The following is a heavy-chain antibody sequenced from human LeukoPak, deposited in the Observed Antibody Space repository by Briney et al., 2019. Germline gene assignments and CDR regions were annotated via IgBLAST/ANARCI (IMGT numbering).Heavy chain of an antibody. V-gene: IGHV3-23*01. CDR3: ARDYADYVGYFFFDY. Sequence: PGGSLRLSCAASGFTFNNYAMNWVRQAPGKGLEWVSFISGGGETTYYADSAKGRFTISGDNSQNTLYLQMNSLRAEDTAVYYCARDYADYVGYFFFDYWGQGTLVTVSS. CDR2: ISGGGETT. D-gene: IGHD4-17*01. J-gene: IGHJ4*02. CDR1: GFTFNNYA.